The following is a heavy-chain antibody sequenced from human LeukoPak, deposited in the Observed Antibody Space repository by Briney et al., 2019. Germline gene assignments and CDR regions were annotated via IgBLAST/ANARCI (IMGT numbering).Heavy chain of an antibody. D-gene: IGHD3-22*01. J-gene: IGHJ3*02. CDR3: ARDPYDRGGYGAFDM. CDR1: GFTFSSYA. Sequence: GGSLRLSCAASGFTFSSYAMSWVRQAPGKGLEWVSAISGSGGSTYYADSVKGRFTISRDNSKNTLYLQMNSLRVEDTAVYYCARDPYDRGGYGAFDMWGQGTTVTVS. CDR2: ISGSGGST. V-gene: IGHV3-23*01.